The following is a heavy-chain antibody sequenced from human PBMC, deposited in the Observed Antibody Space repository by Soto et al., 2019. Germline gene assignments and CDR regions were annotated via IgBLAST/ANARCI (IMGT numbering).Heavy chain of an antibody. CDR1: GGSISSYY. Sequence: SETLSLTCTVSGGSISSYYWSWIRQPPGKGLEWIGYIYYSGSTNYNPSLKSRVTISVDRSKNQFSLKLSSVTAADTAVYYCARDPTPYGSGSNFFDYWGQGTLVTVSS. CDR2: IYYSGST. D-gene: IGHD3-10*01. J-gene: IGHJ4*02. CDR3: ARDPTPYGSGSNFFDY. V-gene: IGHV4-59*12.